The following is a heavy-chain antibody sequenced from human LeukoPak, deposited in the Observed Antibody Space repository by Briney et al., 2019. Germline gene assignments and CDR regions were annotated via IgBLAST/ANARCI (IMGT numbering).Heavy chain of an antibody. Sequence: GGSLRLSCAASGFTFKDHGMSWVRQVPGKGLEWGSGISWNGGSTGYADSVKGRFTISRDNSKNSLYLQMNSLRAEDTALYYCAGGDSSGWYFDLWGRGTLVTVSS. D-gene: IGHD3-22*01. CDR3: AGGDSSGWYFDL. CDR2: ISWNGGST. CDR1: GFTFKDHG. J-gene: IGHJ2*01. V-gene: IGHV3-20*04.